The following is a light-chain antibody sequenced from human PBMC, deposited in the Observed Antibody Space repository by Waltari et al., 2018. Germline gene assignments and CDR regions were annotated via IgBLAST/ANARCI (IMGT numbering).Light chain of an antibody. CDR2: DAS. J-gene: IGKJ4*01. CDR1: QDISNQ. V-gene: IGKV1-12*01. Sequence: DIQMTQSPSSVSASVGDTVTITCRASQDISNQLTWYQQKPGKAPKFLIYDASTLESGVPSRFSGSGSGTDFSLIISDLHPEDFASYFCQHTHSFPHSFGGGTTLDI. CDR3: QHTHSFPHS.